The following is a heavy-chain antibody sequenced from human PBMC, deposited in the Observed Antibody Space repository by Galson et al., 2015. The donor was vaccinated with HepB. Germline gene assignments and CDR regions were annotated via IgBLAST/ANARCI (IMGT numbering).Heavy chain of an antibody. CDR1: GFTFSSYA. CDR2: ISYDGSNK. D-gene: IGHD1-26*01. CDR3: ARPLGATSAFDI. Sequence: SLRLSCAASGFTFSSYAMHWVRQAPGKGLEWVAVISYDGSNKYYADSVKGRFTISRDNSKNTLYLQMNSLRAEDTAVYYCARPLGATSAFDIWGQGTMVTVSS. V-gene: IGHV3-30*04. J-gene: IGHJ3*02.